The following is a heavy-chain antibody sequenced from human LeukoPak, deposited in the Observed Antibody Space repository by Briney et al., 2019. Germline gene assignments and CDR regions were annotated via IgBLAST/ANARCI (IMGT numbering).Heavy chain of an antibody. V-gene: IGHV3-53*01. CDR2: LYSGGTT. J-gene: IGHJ4*02. D-gene: IGHD5/OR15-5a*01. CDR3: ARASTTTTIFDS. CDR1: GFTVSSNY. Sequence: TGGSLRLSCAASGFTVSSNYMSWVRQAPGEGLEWVSALYSGGTTYYADSVKGRFTISRDNSKNTVYLQMNSLRAEDTAVYYCARASTTTTIFDSWDQGALVTVSS.